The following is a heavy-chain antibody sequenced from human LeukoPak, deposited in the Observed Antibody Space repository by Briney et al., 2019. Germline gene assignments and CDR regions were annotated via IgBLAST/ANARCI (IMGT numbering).Heavy chain of an antibody. V-gene: IGHV3-7*03. CDR3: ARGGRKNWFDP. J-gene: IGHJ5*02. Sequence: PGGSLRLSCAASGFTFRSDWMSWVRQSPEKGLEWAANINPDGSATYYVDSVKGRFIISRDNTKNSLYLQMNSLRAEDTAVYYCARGGRKNWFDPWGQGTLVTVSS. CDR2: INPDGSAT. CDR1: GFTFRSDW.